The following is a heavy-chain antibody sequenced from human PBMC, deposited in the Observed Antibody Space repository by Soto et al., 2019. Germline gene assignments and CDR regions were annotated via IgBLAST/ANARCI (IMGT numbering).Heavy chain of an antibody. Sequence: ASVKVSCKASGYTFTSYYMHWVRQAPGQGLEWMGIINPSGGSTSYAQKFQGRVTMTRDTSTSTVYMELSSLRSEDTAVYYCASYGYCSGGSCYSGLDYWGQGTLVTVSS. CDR1: GYTFTSYY. CDR2: INPSGGST. D-gene: IGHD2-15*01. V-gene: IGHV1-46*01. J-gene: IGHJ4*02. CDR3: ASYGYCSGGSCYSGLDY.